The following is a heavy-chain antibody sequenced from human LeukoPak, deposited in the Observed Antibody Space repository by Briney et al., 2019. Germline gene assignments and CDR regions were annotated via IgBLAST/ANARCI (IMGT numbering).Heavy chain of an antibody. CDR2: ISAYNGNT. CDR3: AAPEGYYYYGMDV. V-gene: IGHV1-18*01. Sequence: GASVKVSCKASGYTFTSYGISWVRQAPGQGLEWMGWISAYNGNTNYAQKLQGRVTMTTDTSTSTAYMELRSLSSDDTAVYYCAAPEGYYYYGMDVWGQGTTVTVSS. CDR1: GYTFTSYG. J-gene: IGHJ6*02.